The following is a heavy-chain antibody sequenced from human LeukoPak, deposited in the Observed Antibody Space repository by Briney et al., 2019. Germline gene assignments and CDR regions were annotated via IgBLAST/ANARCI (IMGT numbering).Heavy chain of an antibody. CDR3: ASTLHSGSYSDY. CDR2: IIPILGIA. CDR1: GGTFSSYA. V-gene: IGHV1-69*10. Sequence: SVKVSCKASGGTFSSYAISWVRQASGQGLEWMGGIIPILGIANYAQKFQGRVTITADKSTSTAYMELSSLRSEDTAVYYCASTLHSGSYSDYWGQGTLVTVSS. J-gene: IGHJ4*02. D-gene: IGHD3-10*01.